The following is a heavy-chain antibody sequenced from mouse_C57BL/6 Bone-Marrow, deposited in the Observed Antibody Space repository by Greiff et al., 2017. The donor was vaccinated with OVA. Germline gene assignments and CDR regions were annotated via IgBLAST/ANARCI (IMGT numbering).Heavy chain of an antibody. CDR1: GYTFTDYE. D-gene: IGHD2-5*01. Sequence: QVQLQQSGAELVRPGASVTLSCKASGYTFTDYEMHWVKQTPVHGLEWIGAIDPETGGTAYNQKFKGKAILTADKSSSTAYMDLRSLTSEDSAVYYCTREEDSNYENFDYWGQGTTLTVSS. CDR2: IDPETGGT. J-gene: IGHJ2*01. V-gene: IGHV1-15*01. CDR3: TREEDSNYENFDY.